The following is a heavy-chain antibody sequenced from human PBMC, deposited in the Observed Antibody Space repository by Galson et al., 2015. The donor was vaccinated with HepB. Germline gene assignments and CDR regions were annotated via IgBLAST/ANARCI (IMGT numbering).Heavy chain of an antibody. Sequence: KGLEWVSSIHSSGFYKYYAGSVKGRFTISRDNARNSLYLQMSSLRVEDTAVYYCARENGRQLPLDYWGQGTLVTVSS. D-gene: IGHD2-2*01. CDR3: ARENGRQLPLDY. CDR2: IHSSGFYK. V-gene: IGHV3-21*01. J-gene: IGHJ4*02.